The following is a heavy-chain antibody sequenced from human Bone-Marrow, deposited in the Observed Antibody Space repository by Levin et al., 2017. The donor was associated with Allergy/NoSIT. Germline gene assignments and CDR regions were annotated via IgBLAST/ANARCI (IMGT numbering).Heavy chain of an antibody. Sequence: PGGSLRLSCAVSGYSISSGYYWGWIRQPPGKGLEWIGSIYHSGSTYYNPSLKSRVTISVDTSKNQFSLKLSSVTAADTAVYYCAKDPGYSSSWYKNWYFDLWGRGTLVTVSS. CDR1: GYSISSGYY. CDR3: AKDPGYSSSWYKNWYFDL. J-gene: IGHJ2*01. CDR2: IYHSGST. V-gene: IGHV4-38-2*01. D-gene: IGHD6-13*01.